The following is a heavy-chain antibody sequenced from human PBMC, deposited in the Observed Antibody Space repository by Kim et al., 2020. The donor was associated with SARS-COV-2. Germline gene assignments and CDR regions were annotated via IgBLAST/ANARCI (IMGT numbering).Heavy chain of an antibody. V-gene: IGHV1-46*01. D-gene: IGHD3-10*01. Sequence: STSYAQKVQGRVTMTRDTSTSTVYMELSSLRSEDTAVYYWARPTTRGFDYWGQGPLVTVSS. CDR3: ARPTTRGFDY. J-gene: IGHJ4*02. CDR2: ST.